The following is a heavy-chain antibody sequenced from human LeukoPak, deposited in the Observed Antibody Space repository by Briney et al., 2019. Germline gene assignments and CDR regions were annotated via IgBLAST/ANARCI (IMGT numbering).Heavy chain of an antibody. CDR2: INHSGST. J-gene: IGHJ4*02. CDR1: GGSFSGYY. Sequence: PSETLSLTCAVYGGSFSGYYWSWIRQPPGKGLEWIGEINHSGSTNYNPSLKSRVTISVDTSKNQFSLKLSSVTAADTAVYYCARHDVAMVPDFWGRGTLVTVSS. CDR3: ARHDVAMVPDF. V-gene: IGHV4-34*01. D-gene: IGHD5-18*01.